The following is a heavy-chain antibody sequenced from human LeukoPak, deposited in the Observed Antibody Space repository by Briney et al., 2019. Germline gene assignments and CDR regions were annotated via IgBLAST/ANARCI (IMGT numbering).Heavy chain of an antibody. V-gene: IGHV3-48*04. J-gene: IGHJ4*02. D-gene: IGHD2-2*01. CDR1: GFTFSSYS. CDR3: ARDSRCSSTSCSHFDY. Sequence: EGSLRLSCAASGFTFSSYSMNWVRQAPGKGLEWVSYISSSSSTIYYADSVKGRFTISRDNAKNSLYLQMNSLRAEDTAVYYCARDSRCSSTSCSHFDYWGQGTLVTVSS. CDR2: ISSSSSTI.